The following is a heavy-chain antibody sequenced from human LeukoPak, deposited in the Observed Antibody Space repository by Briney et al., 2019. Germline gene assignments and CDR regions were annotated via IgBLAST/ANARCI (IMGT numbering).Heavy chain of an antibody. D-gene: IGHD3-22*01. J-gene: IGHJ4*02. CDR1: GFTFSSYA. Sequence: GGSLRLSCAASGFTFSSYAMSWVRQAPGKGLEWVSAISGSGGSTYYADSVKGRFTISRDNSKNTLYLQMNSLRAEDTAVYYCAARNYYDSSGYYWYYFDYWGQGTLVTVSS. V-gene: IGHV3-23*01. CDR2: ISGSGGST. CDR3: AARNYYDSSGYYWYYFDY.